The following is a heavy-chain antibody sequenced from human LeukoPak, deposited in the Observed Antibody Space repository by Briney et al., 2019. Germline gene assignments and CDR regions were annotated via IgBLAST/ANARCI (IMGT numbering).Heavy chain of an antibody. CDR3: AREGSSWYWFDP. J-gene: IGHJ5*02. CDR2: IIPILGIA. V-gene: IGHV1-69*04. Sequence: ASVKVSCKASGGTFSSYTISWVRQAPGQGLEWMGRIIPILGIANYAQKFQGRVTITADKSASTAYMELSSLRSEDTAVYYCAREGSSWYWFDPWGRGTLVTVSS. CDR1: GGTFSSYT. D-gene: IGHD6-13*01.